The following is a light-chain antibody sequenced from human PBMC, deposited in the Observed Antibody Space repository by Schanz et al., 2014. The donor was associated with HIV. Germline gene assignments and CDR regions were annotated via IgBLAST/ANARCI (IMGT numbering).Light chain of an antibody. J-gene: IGLJ3*02. CDR2: DAS. CDR3: SSYISGNTWV. V-gene: IGLV2-11*01. CDR1: SSDVNIYNY. Sequence: QSALTQPRSVSGSPGQSVTISCTGASSDVNIYNYVSWYQQYPGKAPKLLVYDASKRPSGVPDRFSGSKSGNTASLTISGLQAEDEADYYCSSYISGNTWVFGGGTKVTVL.